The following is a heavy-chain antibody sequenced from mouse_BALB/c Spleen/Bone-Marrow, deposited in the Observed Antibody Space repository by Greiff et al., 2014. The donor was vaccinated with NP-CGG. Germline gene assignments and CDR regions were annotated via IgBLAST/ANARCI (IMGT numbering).Heavy chain of an antibody. CDR3: ARNGNYGAWFAY. CDR1: GFNIKDTY. V-gene: IGHV14-3*02. D-gene: IGHD2-1*01. CDR2: IDPANGNT. Sequence: VQLKESGAELVKPGASVKLSCTASGFNIKDTYMHWAKQRPEQGLEWIGRIDPANGNTKYDPKFQGKATITADTSSNTAYLQLSSLTSEDTAVYYCARNGNYGAWFAYWGQGTLVTVSA. J-gene: IGHJ3*01.